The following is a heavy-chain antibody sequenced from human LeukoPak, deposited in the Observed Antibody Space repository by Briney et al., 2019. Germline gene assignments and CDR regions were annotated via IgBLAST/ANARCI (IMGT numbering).Heavy chain of an antibody. J-gene: IGHJ4*02. CDR2: ISSSSSYI. CDR1: GFTFSSYS. CDR3: ARWTTTYLDY. Sequence: GGSLRLSCAASGFTFSSYSMNWVRQAPGKGLEWVSSISSSSSYIYYADSVKGRLTISRDNAKNSLYLQMNSLRAEDTAVYYCARWTTTYLDYWGQGTLVTVSS. V-gene: IGHV3-21*01. D-gene: IGHD3/OR15-3a*01.